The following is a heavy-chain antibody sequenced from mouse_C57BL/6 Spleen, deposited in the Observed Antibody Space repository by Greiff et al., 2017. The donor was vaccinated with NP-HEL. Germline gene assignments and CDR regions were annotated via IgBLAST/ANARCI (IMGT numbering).Heavy chain of an antibody. CDR1: GYTFTSYW. D-gene: IGHD1-1*01. V-gene: IGHV1-52*01. CDR3: ARVHYGSSYFDY. J-gene: IGHJ2*01. CDR2: IDPSDSET. Sequence: QVQLQQPGAELVRPGSSVKLSCKASGYTFTSYWMHWVKQRPIQGLEWIGNIDPSDSETHYNQKFKDKATLTVDKSSSTAYMQLSSLTSEDSAVYYCARVHYGSSYFDYWGQGTTLTVAS.